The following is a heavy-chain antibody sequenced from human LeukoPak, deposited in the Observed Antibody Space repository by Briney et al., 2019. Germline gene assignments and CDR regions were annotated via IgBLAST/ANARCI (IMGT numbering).Heavy chain of an antibody. CDR1: GYTFTSYD. CDR3: ALGTVAGTRGYNWFDP. J-gene: IGHJ5*02. V-gene: IGHV1-8*01. CDR2: MNPNSGNT. D-gene: IGHD6-19*01. Sequence: ASVMVSCKASGYTFTSYDINWVRQATGQGLEWMGWMNPNSGNTGYAQKFQGRVTMTRNTSISTAYMELSSLRSEDTAVYYCALGTVAGTRGYNWFDPWGQGTLVTVSS.